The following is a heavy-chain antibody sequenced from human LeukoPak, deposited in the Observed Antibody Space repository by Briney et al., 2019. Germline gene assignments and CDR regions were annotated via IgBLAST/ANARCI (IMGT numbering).Heavy chain of an antibody. Sequence: PGRSLRLSCAASGFTFDDYAMHWVRQAPEKGLEWVSGISWNSGSIGYADSVKGRFTISRDNAKNSLYLQMNSLRAEDTALYYCAKDCGSGSRSPIFAYWGQGTLVTVSS. CDR3: AKDCGSGSRSPIFAY. CDR1: GFTFDDYA. J-gene: IGHJ4*02. D-gene: IGHD3-10*01. CDR2: ISWNSGSI. V-gene: IGHV3-9*01.